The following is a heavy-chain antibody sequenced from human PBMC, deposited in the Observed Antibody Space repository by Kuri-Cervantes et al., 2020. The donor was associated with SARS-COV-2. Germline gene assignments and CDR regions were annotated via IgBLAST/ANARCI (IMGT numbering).Heavy chain of an antibody. J-gene: IGHJ4*02. D-gene: IGHD5-18*01. Sequence: GGSLRLSCAASGFTFSSYWMSWVRQAPGKGLEWVAVISYDGSNKYYADSVKGRFTISRDNSKNTLYLQMNSLRAEDTAVYYCAKDIDTAMVTPIDYWGQGTPVTVSS. V-gene: IGHV3-30*18. CDR3: AKDIDTAMVTPIDY. CDR1: GFTFSSYW. CDR2: ISYDGSNK.